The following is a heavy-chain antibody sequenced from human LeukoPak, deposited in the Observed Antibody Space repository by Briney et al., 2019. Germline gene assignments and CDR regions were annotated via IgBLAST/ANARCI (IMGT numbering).Heavy chain of an antibody. CDR1: GFTVSSDY. J-gene: IGHJ4*02. D-gene: IGHD3-16*01. Sequence: GGSLRLSCTASGFTVSSDYMSWVRQAPGKGLEWVSVVYSGGNTYYADSVKGRFTISRDNSKNTLHLQMNSLRAEDTAVYYCAREPPGGGFDYWGQGTLVTVSS. CDR3: AREPPGGGFDY. CDR2: VYSGGNT. V-gene: IGHV3-66*01.